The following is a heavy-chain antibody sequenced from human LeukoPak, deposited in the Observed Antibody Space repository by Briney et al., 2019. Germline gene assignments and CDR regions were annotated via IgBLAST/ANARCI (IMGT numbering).Heavy chain of an antibody. CDR2: ISYDGSNK. D-gene: IGHD3-22*01. Sequence: PGGSLRLSCAASGFTFSSYAMHWVRQAPGKGLEWVAVISYDGSNKYYADSVKGRFTISRDNSKNTLYLQMNSLRAEDTAVYYCARDSRGFYDSSGYYSHWGQGTLVTVSS. CDR1: GFTFSSYA. CDR3: ARDSRGFYDSSGYYSH. J-gene: IGHJ4*02. V-gene: IGHV3-30-3*01.